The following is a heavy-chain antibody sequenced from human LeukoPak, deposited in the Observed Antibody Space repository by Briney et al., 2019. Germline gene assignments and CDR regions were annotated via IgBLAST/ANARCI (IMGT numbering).Heavy chain of an antibody. V-gene: IGHV3-7*01. CDR2: IKQDGSEK. D-gene: IGHD3-3*01. CDR1: GFTFSSYW. Sequence: GGSLRLSCAASGFTFSSYWMSWVRQAPGKGLEWVANIKQDGSEKYYVDSVKGRFTISRDNAKNSLYLQMNSLRAEDTAVYYRARENADYDFWSGYSDYWGQGTLVTVSS. J-gene: IGHJ4*02. CDR3: ARENADYDFWSGYSDY.